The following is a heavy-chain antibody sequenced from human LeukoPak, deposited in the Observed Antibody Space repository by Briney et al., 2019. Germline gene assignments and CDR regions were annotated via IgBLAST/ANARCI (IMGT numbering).Heavy chain of an antibody. CDR2: IYTSGST. J-gene: IGHJ4*02. D-gene: IGHD5-18*01. CDR3: AREGYSYDY. V-gene: IGHV4-61*02. Sequence: PSETLSLTCTVSGGSISSGSYYWSWIRQPAGKGLEWIGRIYTSGSTNYNPSLKSRVTISVDTSKNQFSLKLSSVTAADTAVYYCAREGYSYDYWGQGTLVTVSS. CDR1: GGSISSGSYY.